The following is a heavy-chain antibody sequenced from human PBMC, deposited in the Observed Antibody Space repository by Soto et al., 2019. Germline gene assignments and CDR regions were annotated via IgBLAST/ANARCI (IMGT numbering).Heavy chain of an antibody. Sequence: QITLKESGPTLVKPTQTLTLTCTFSGFSLSTSGAGVGWIRQPPGKALEWLALIYWDDDKRYSPSLKSRLTITKDTSKHQVVLTMTNMDPVDTATYYCAHRPWWSNAFDYWGQGTLVTVSS. CDR2: IYWDDDK. CDR3: AHRPWWSNAFDY. J-gene: IGHJ4*02. V-gene: IGHV2-5*02. D-gene: IGHD2-15*01. CDR1: GFSLSTSGAG.